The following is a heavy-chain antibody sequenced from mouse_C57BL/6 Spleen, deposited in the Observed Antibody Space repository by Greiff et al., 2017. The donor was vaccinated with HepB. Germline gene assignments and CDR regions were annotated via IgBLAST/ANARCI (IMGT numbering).Heavy chain of an antibody. CDR1: GYTFTSYW. V-gene: IGHV1-64*01. CDR3: ARRVVTTTGDWYFDV. Sequence: QVQLQQPGAELVKPGASVKLSCKASGYTFTSYWMHWVKQRPGQGLEWIGMIHPNSGSTNYNEKFKSKAALTVDKSSSTAYMQLSSLTSEDSAVYYCARRVVTTTGDWYFDVWGTGTTVTVSS. CDR2: IHPNSGST. J-gene: IGHJ1*03. D-gene: IGHD2-2*01.